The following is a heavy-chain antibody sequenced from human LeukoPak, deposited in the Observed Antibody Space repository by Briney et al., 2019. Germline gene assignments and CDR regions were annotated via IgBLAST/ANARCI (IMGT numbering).Heavy chain of an antibody. CDR2: ISSSSSYI. CDR3: ARDTVAVAGGFDY. CDR1: GFTFSSYS. Sequence: PGGSLRLSCAASGFTFSSYSMNWVRQAPGKGLEWVSSISSSSSYIYYADSVKGRFTISRGNAKNSLYLQMNSLRAEDTAVYYCARDTVAVAGGFDYWGQGTLVTVSS. V-gene: IGHV3-21*01. D-gene: IGHD6-19*01. J-gene: IGHJ4*02.